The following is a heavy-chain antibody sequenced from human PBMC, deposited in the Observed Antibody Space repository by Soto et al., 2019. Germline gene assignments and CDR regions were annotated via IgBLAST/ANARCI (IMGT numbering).Heavy chain of an antibody. CDR3: ARDRSTIYAFDI. Sequence: EVQLVESGGGLVQPGGSPRLSCAASGFTVSSNYMSWVRQAPGKGLEWVSVIYSGGSTYYADSVKGRFTISRDNSKNTLYLQMNSLRAEDTAVYYCARDRSTIYAFDIWGQGTMVTVSS. V-gene: IGHV3-66*01. CDR1: GFTVSSNY. CDR2: IYSGGST. J-gene: IGHJ3*02. D-gene: IGHD3-3*01.